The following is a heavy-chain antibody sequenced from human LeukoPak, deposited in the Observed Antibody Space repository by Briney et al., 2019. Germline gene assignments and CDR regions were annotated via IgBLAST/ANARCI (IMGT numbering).Heavy chain of an antibody. CDR2: ISSSGSTI. Sequence: PGGSLRLSCAASGFTLSSYEMNWVRQAPGKGLEWVSYISSSGSTIYYADSVKGRFTISRDNAKNSLYLQMNSLRVEDTALYHCARKGLGGELGGFDSWGQGTLVTVSS. CDR3: ARKGLGGELGGFDS. V-gene: IGHV3-48*03. J-gene: IGHJ4*02. CDR1: GFTLSSYE. D-gene: IGHD1-7*01.